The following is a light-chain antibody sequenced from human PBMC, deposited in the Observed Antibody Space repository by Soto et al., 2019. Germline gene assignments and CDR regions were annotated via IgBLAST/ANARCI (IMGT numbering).Light chain of an antibody. CDR2: GAS. CDR3: QQYGSSPWT. V-gene: IGKV3-20*01. CDR1: QNVNSKY. J-gene: IGKJ1*01. Sequence: EIVLTQSPGTLSLSPGERATLSCRASQNVNSKYLAWYQQKPGQAPRLLIYGASSRATGIPDRFSGSGSGTDFTLTISRLEPEDFAVYYCQQYGSSPWTFGQGTKVAIK.